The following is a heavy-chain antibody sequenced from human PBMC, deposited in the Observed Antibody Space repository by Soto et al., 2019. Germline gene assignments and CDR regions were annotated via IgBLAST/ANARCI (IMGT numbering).Heavy chain of an antibody. D-gene: IGHD4-17*01. J-gene: IGHJ4*02. V-gene: IGHV2-5*02. CDR3: AHYDYGGLVY. CDR1: GFSLSTSGVG. CDR2: IYCDDDK. Sequence: QITLKESGPTLVKPTQTLTLTCTFSGFSLSTSGVGVDWIRQPPGKALEWLALIYCDDDKRYSPSLKSRLTITTDTSKNQVVLTMTNMDTLATATYYCAHYDYGGLVYWGQGALVPVSS.